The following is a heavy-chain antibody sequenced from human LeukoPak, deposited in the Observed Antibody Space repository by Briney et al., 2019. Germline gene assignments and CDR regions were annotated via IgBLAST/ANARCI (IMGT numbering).Heavy chain of an antibody. D-gene: IGHD6-6*01. CDR3: ARGGDIAARNFDY. Sequence: SETLSLTCAVYGGSFSGYYWSWIRQPPGKGLEWIGEINHSGSTNYNPSLKSRVTISVDTSKNQFSLKLSSVTAADTAVYYRARGGDIAARNFDYWGQGTLVTVSS. J-gene: IGHJ4*02. CDR1: GGSFSGYY. CDR2: INHSGST. V-gene: IGHV4-34*01.